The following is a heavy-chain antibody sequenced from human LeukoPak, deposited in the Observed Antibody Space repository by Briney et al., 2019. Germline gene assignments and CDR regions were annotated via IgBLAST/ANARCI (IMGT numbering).Heavy chain of an antibody. CDR3: ARRPVRGVISRHECLRFDP. CDR1: GYSISSGYY. V-gene: IGHV4-38-2*02. J-gene: IGHJ5*02. Sequence: SETLSLTCTVSGYSISSGYYWGWIRQPPGKGLEWIGSIYHSGSTNYNPSLKSRVTISVDTSKNQFSLKLSSVTAADTAVYYCARRPVRGVISRHECLRFDPWGQGTLVTVSS. CDR2: IYHSGST. D-gene: IGHD3-10*01.